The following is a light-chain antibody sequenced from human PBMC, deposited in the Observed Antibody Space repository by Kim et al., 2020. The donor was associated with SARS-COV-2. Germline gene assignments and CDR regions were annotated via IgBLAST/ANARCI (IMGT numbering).Light chain of an antibody. J-gene: IGKJ1*01. CDR2: GSS. Sequence: EIVMTQSPATLSVSPGERATLSCRASQSVSSNIVWYQQKPGQAPRLLMYGSSTRATGIPARFSGSGSGTEFTLTISSLQSEDFAVYYCQQFNNWPRTSGQGTKVDIK. CDR3: QQFNNWPRT. V-gene: IGKV3-15*01. CDR1: QSVSSN.